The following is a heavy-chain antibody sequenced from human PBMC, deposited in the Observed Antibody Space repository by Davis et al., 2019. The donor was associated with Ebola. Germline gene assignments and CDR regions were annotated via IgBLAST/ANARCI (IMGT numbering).Heavy chain of an antibody. CDR3: ARMGADYGDLYYYYGMDV. V-gene: IGHV1-46*02. D-gene: IGHD4-17*01. J-gene: IGHJ6*02. Sequence: ASVKVSCKASGYTFNSYFIHWVRQAPGQGLEWMGIINPSGGSTSYAQKFQGRVTMTRDTSTSTVYMELSSLRSEDTAVYYCARMGADYGDLYYYYGMDVWGQGTTVTVSS. CDR2: INPSGGST. CDR1: GYTFNSYF.